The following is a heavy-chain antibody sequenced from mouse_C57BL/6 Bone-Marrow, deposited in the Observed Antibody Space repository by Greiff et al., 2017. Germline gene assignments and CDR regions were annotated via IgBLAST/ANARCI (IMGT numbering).Heavy chain of an antibody. D-gene: IGHD1-1*01. CDR1: GFTFSSYG. CDR3: ARNNYYGSSYPYYAMDY. V-gene: IGHV5-6*02. Sequence: DVMLVESGGDLVKPGGSLKLSCAASGFTFSSYGMSLVRQTPDKRLGWVATISSGGSYTYYPDSVQGRFTISRDHAKNTLYLQMSSLKSEDTAMYYCARNNYYGSSYPYYAMDYWGQGTSVTVSS. J-gene: IGHJ4*01. CDR2: ISSGGSYT.